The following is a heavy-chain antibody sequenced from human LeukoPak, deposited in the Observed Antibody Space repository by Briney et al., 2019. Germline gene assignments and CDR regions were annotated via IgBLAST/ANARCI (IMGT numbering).Heavy chain of an antibody. Sequence: ASVKVSCKASGYTFTSYGISWVRRAPGQGLEWMGWISAYNGNTNYAQKLQGRVTMTTDTSTSTAYMELRSLRSDDTAVYYCARDGRRLTGYPYYFDYWGQGTLVTVSS. CDR2: ISAYNGNT. CDR3: ARDGRRLTGYPYYFDY. D-gene: IGHD3-9*01. J-gene: IGHJ4*02. V-gene: IGHV1-18*01. CDR1: GYTFTSYG.